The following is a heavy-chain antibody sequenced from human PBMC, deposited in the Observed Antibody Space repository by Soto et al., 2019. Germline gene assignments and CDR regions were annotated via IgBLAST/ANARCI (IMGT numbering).Heavy chain of an antibody. J-gene: IGHJ4*02. Sequence: QVQLQESGPGLVEPSGTLSLTCTVSGGSISNSNWWSWVRQPPGKGLEWIGEIYHSGSTNYNPSFKGRVTISVDKSKNQFSLRLTSVTAADTAVYYCARGGIVVVFDYWGQGTLVTVSS. CDR2: IYHSGST. V-gene: IGHV4-4*02. D-gene: IGHD3-22*01. CDR1: GGSISNSNW. CDR3: ARGGIVVVFDY.